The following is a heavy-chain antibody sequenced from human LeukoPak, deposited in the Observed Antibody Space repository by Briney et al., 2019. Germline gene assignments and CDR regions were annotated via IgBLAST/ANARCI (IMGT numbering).Heavy chain of an antibody. D-gene: IGHD2-15*01. V-gene: IGHV4-59*08. Sequence: SETLSLTCSVSGGSISSYYWSWIRQSPGKGLGWIGYISYSGNTNYNPSLKSRVTISVDTSQNRFSLELSSVTTADTAVCYFASGRYSSLWFDPWGQGTLVTVSS. CDR2: ISYSGNT. CDR1: GGSISSYY. CDR3: ASGRYSSLWFDP. J-gene: IGHJ5*02.